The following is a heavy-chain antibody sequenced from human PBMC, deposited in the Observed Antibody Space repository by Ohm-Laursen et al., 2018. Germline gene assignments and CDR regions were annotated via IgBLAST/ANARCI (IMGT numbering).Heavy chain of an antibody. CDR2: IYYSGIT. D-gene: IGHD3-10*01. CDR1: GGSIISYY. CDR3: ARLEYYGSWSYYFFDY. Sequence: TLSLTCIVSGGSIISYYWSWIRQPPGKGLEWIGYIYYSGITNYNPSLKSRITISVDTSKNQFSLKLSSVTAADTAVYYCARLEYYGSWSYYFFDYWGQGTLVTVSS. V-gene: IGHV4-59*08. J-gene: IGHJ4*02.